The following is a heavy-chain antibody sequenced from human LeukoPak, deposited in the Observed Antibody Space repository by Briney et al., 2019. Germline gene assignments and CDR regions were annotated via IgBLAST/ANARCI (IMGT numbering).Heavy chain of an antibody. CDR1: GYTFTSYG. CDR2: ISAYNGNT. Sequence: ASVKVSCKASGYTFTSYGISWVRQAPGQGLEWMGLISAYNGNTNYAQKLQGRVTMTTDTSTSTAYMELRSLRSDDTAVYYCARDSPSTGTSSFDYWGQGTLVTVSS. CDR3: ARDSPSTGTSSFDY. D-gene: IGHD1-1*01. J-gene: IGHJ4*02. V-gene: IGHV1-18*01.